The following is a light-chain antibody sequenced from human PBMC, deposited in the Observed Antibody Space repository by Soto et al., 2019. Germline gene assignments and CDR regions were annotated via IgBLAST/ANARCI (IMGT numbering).Light chain of an antibody. CDR2: KAS. V-gene: IGKV1-5*03. CDR1: QSISNW. Sequence: DIQMTQSPSTLSASVGDRVIITCRASQSISNWLAWYQQKPGKAPKLLIYKASSLQSGVPSRVSGSGSGTEFTLTISSLQPGDFATYYCQQYNSYPYTFGQGTKLEIK. CDR3: QQYNSYPYT. J-gene: IGKJ2*01.